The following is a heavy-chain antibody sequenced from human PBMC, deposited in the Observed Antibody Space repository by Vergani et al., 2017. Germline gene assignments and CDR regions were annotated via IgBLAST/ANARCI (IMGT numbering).Heavy chain of an antibody. Sequence: QVQLQESGPGLVKPSQTLSLTCSVSGDSISSGVYYWNWIRQHPGKGLEWIGYIYSTGSTHHNPSLRRRINMSVDTSKNQFSLKLNSVTAADTAIYYCARMGGYXEGDAFRIGYFDSWGPGILVTVSS. CDR2: IYSTGST. J-gene: IGHJ4*02. CDR3: ARMGGYXEGDAFRIGYFDS. CDR1: GDSISSGVYY. V-gene: IGHV4-31*03. D-gene: IGHD2-2*01.